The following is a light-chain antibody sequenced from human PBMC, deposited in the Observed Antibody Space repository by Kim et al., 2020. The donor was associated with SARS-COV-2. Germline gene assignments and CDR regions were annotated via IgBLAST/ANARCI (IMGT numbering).Light chain of an antibody. V-gene: IGKV3-20*01. Sequence: PGERAPLSCRARRSVGNHYVAWYQQELGRAPSLLVFASSSRAAGTPDRFSGSGSGTDFTLTISRVEPDDFAVYYCQLFSYSPPAYAFGQGTKLEI. CDR3: QLFSYSPPAYA. CDR1: RSVGNHY. CDR2: ASS. J-gene: IGKJ2*01.